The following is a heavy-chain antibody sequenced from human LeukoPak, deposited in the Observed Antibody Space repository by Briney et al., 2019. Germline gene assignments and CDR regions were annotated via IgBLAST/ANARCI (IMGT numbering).Heavy chain of an antibody. CDR1: GFTFSSYS. CDR3: ARSSIAARGWYFDL. CDR2: ISSSSSYI. D-gene: IGHD6-6*01. Sequence: GGSLRLSCAASGFTFSSYSMNWVRQAPGKGLEWVSSISSSSSYIYYADSVKGRFTISRDNAKNSLYLQMNSLRAEDTAVYYCARSSIAARGWYFDLWGRGTLVTVSS. J-gene: IGHJ2*01. V-gene: IGHV3-21*01.